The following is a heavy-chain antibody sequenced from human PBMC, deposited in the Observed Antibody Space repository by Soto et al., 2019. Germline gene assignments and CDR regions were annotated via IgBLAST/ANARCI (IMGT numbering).Heavy chain of an antibody. Sequence: ASVKVSCKVSGYTLSELSMNWVRQAPGKGLEWMGGFDPEDGETIYAQKFQGRVTMTEDTSKNQFSLQLNSVTPEDTAVYYCAREPIALSYYGMDVWGQGTTVTVFS. D-gene: IGHD3-3*02. V-gene: IGHV1-24*01. J-gene: IGHJ6*02. CDR2: FDPEDGET. CDR1: GYTLSELS. CDR3: AREPIALSYYGMDV.